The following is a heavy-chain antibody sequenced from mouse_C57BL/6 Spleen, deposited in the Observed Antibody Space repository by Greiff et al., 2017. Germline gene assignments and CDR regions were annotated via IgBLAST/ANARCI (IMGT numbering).Heavy chain of an antibody. J-gene: IGHJ4*01. V-gene: IGHV1-82*01. Sequence: VQLQQSGPELVKPGASVKISCKASGYAFSSSWMNWVKQRPGKGLEWIGRIYPGDGDPNYNGKFKGKATLTADKSSSTAYMQLSSLTSEDSAVYFGARTNCDVPYYYAMDYWGQGTSVTVSS. CDR1: GYAFSSSW. CDR2: IYPGDGDP. CDR3: ARTNCDVPYYYAMDY. D-gene: IGHD4-1*01.